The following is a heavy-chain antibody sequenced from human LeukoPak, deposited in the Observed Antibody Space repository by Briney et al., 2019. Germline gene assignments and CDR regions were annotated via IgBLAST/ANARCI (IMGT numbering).Heavy chain of an antibody. CDR2: INHSGST. D-gene: IGHD5-24*01. CDR1: GGSFSGYY. J-gene: IGHJ4*02. CDR3: ARGPPRYRMGNGYNYFGY. V-gene: IGHV4-34*01. Sequence: SETLSLTCAVYGGSFSGYYWSWIRQPPGKGLEWIGEINHSGSTNYNPSLKSRVTISVDTSKNQFSLKLSSVTAADTAVYYCARGPPRYRMGNGYNYFGYWGQGTLVTVSS.